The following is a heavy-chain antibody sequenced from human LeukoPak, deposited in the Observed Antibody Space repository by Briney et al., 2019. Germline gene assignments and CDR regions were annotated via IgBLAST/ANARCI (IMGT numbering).Heavy chain of an antibody. D-gene: IGHD4-17*01. V-gene: IGHV4-30-4*08. J-gene: IGHJ4*02. CDR2: IYYSGST. CDR1: GGSISSGDYY. Sequence: SQTLSLTCTVSGGSISSGDYYWSWIRQPPGKGLEWIGYIYYSGSTYYNPSLKSRVTISVDTSKNQFPLKLSSVTAADTAVYYCARVNLHDYGAHFDYWGKGTLVTVSS. CDR3: ARVNLHDYGAHFDY.